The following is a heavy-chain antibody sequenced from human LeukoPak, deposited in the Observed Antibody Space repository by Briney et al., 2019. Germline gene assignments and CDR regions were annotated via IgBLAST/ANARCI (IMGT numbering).Heavy chain of an antibody. CDR2: ISGDGATT. CDR1: GFTFRSFA. D-gene: IGHD3-3*01. J-gene: IGHJ4*02. CDR3: ATAPHYDFWSDYH. V-gene: IGHV3-23*01. Sequence: GGSLRLSCPASGFTFRSFALSWVRQAPGKGLEWVSTISGDGATTYSADSVKGRFIISRDTSKKTLYLQMNSLRVEDTAVYYCATAPHYDFWSDYHWGQGTLVTVSS.